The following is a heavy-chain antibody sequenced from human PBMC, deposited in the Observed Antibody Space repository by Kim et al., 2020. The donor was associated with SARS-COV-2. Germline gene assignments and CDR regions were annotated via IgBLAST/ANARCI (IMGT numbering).Heavy chain of an antibody. CDR2: ISYDGSNK. V-gene: IGHV3-33*05. J-gene: IGHJ3*02. D-gene: IGHD3-9*01. CDR1: GFTFSSYG. Sequence: GGSLRLSCAASGFTFSSYGMHWVRQAPGKGLEWVAVISYDGSNKYYADSVKGRFTISRDNSKNTLYLQMNSLRAEDTAVYYCASDAPYILISLYAFDIWG. CDR3: ASDAPYILISLYAFDI.